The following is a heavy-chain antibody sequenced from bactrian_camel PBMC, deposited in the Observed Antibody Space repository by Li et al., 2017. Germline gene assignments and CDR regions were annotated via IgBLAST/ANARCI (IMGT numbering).Heavy chain of an antibody. CDR3: AAAFTRMTDPLHQISYTS. Sequence: DVQLVESRGGSVQAGGSLRLSCTASGISSYFMGWFRQAPGKEREGVAAVWPGDTRKYYADSVKGRFTISQDHPKNTVYLQVNNLKPEDTAMYYCAAAFTRMTDPLHQISYTSWGQGTQVTVS. D-gene: IGHD1*01. J-gene: IGHJ6*01. V-gene: IGHV3S40*01. CDR2: VWPGDTRK. CDR1: GISSYF.